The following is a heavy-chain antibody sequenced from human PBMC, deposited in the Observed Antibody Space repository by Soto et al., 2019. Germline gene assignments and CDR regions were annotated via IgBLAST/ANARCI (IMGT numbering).Heavy chain of an antibody. Sequence: QVQLVESGGGVVQPGRSLRLSCAASGFTFSSYGMHWVRQAPGKGLEWVAVISYDGSNKYYADSVKGRFTISRDNSKNTLYLKMNSWRAEDTAVYYCPKVRQSAFDIWGQGTMVPVSS. CDR2: ISYDGSNK. J-gene: IGHJ3*02. V-gene: IGHV3-30*18. CDR3: PKVRQSAFDI. CDR1: GFTFSSYG.